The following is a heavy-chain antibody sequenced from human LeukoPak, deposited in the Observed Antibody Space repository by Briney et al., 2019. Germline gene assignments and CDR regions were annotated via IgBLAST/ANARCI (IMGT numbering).Heavy chain of an antibody. CDR2: ISYDGSSK. J-gene: IGHJ6*03. CDR3: AKGMTLGADYYYYYMDV. CDR1: GFAFSHYG. Sequence: GGSLRLSCAASGFAFSHYGMHWVRQAPGKGLEWVAVISYDGSSKYYSDSVKGRFTVSRDNSKNTLNLQMNSLRAEDTAVYYCAKGMTLGADYYYYYMDVWGKGTTVTISS. V-gene: IGHV3-30*18. D-gene: IGHD1-26*01.